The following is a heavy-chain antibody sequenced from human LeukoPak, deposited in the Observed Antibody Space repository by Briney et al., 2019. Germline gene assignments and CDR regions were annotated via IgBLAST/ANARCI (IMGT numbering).Heavy chain of an antibody. V-gene: IGHV4-38-2*02. CDR3: ARGYSSSWYFNWFDP. D-gene: IGHD6-13*01. Sequence: SETLSLTCSVSGYSISSAFYWGWIRVPPGKGLEWIGSIFHRGTTYYNPSLKSRVTISVDTSKNQFSLKLTSVTAADTAVYYCARGYSSSWYFNWFDPWGQGTLVTVSS. J-gene: IGHJ5*02. CDR1: GYSISSAFY. CDR2: IFHRGTT.